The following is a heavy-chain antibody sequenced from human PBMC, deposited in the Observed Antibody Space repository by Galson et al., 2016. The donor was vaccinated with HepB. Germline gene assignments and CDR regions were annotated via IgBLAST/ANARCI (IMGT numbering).Heavy chain of an antibody. J-gene: IGHJ6*02. CDR3: ARAGMGTHRRYYGMDV. D-gene: IGHD7-27*01. V-gene: IGHV3-33*08. Sequence: SLRLSCAASGFTFSSYGMHWVRQAPGKGLESVAVMWFDGSNDHYAASVKGRFTISRDISKSTVYLQMDRLRVEDTAVYYCARAGMGTHRRYYGMDVWGQGTTVTVSS. CDR1: GFTFSSYG. CDR2: MWFDGSND.